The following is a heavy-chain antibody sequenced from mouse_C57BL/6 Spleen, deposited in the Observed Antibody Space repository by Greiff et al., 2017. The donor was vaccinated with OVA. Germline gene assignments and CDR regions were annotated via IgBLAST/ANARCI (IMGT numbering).Heavy chain of an antibody. D-gene: IGHD3-2*02. Sequence: EVMLVESGGGLVKPGGSLKLSCAASGFTFSDYGMHWVRQAPEKGLEWVAYISSGSSTIYYADTVKGRFTISRDNAKNTLFLQMTSLRSEDTAMYYCARIDSSGFYYYAMDYWGQGTSVTVSS. CDR2: ISSGSSTI. CDR1: GFTFSDYG. V-gene: IGHV5-17*01. J-gene: IGHJ4*01. CDR3: ARIDSSGFYYYAMDY.